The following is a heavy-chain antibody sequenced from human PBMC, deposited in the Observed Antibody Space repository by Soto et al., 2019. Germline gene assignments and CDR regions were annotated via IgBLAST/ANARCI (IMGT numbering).Heavy chain of an antibody. D-gene: IGHD2-8*01. Sequence: PGGSLRLSCAASGFTFSNAWMSWVRQAPGKGLEWVGRIKSKTDGGTTDYAAPVKGRFTISRDDSKNTLYLQMNSLKTEDTAVYYCTTDLLMGCTNGVCYSAAFDIWGQGTMVTLS. CDR1: GFTFSNAW. J-gene: IGHJ3*02. CDR3: TTDLLMGCTNGVCYSAAFDI. V-gene: IGHV3-15*01. CDR2: IKSKTDGGTT.